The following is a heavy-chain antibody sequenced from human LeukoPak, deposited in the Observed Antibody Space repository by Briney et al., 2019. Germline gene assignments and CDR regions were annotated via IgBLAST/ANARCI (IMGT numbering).Heavy chain of an antibody. D-gene: IGHD2-2*01. CDR1: GFTFSSYA. J-gene: IGHJ4*02. CDR2: ISSNGGST. Sequence: QPGGSLRLSCAASGFTFSSYAMHWVRQAPGKGLEYVSAISSNGGSTYYANSVKGRFTISRDNSKNTLYLQMGSLRAEDMAVYYCARDLAYCSSTSCYGPSDYWGQGTLVTVSS. V-gene: IGHV3-64*01. CDR3: ARDLAYCSSTSCYGPSDY.